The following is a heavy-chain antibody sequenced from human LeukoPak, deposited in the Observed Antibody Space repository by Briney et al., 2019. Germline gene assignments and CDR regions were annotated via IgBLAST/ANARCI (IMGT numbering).Heavy chain of an antibody. V-gene: IGHV3-11*01. CDR1: GFTFSDYY. Sequence: PGGSLRLSCAASGFTFSDYYMSWVRQAPGKGLEWVSYISSSGSTIYYADSVKGRFTISRDNAKNSLYLQMNSLRAEDTAVYYCARALFPHSSGWYGGYWGQGTLVTVSS. CDR3: ARALFPHSSGWYGGY. D-gene: IGHD6-19*01. CDR2: ISSSGSTI. J-gene: IGHJ4*02.